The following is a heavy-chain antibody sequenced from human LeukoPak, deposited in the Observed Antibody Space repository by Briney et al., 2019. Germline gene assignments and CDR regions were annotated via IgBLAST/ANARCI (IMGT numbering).Heavy chain of an antibody. CDR1: GFTFSSYS. CDR2: IKSKTDGGTT. V-gene: IGHV3-15*01. Sequence: GGSLRLSCGASGFTFSSYSMNWVRQVPGKGLEWVGRIKSKTDGGTTDYAAPVKGRFTISRDDSKNTLYLQMNSLKTEDTAVYYCTTIRGFYGDYPDYWGQGTLVTVSS. CDR3: TTIRGFYGDYPDY. D-gene: IGHD4-17*01. J-gene: IGHJ4*02.